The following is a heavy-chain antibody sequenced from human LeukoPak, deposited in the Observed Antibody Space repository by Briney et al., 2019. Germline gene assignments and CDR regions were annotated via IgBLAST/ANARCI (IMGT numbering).Heavy chain of an antibody. CDR1: GFTFSSYA. J-gene: IGHJ4*02. CDR2: ISGSGGST. V-gene: IGHV3-23*01. CDR3: ANLGIVGATPTFDY. Sequence: PGGSLRLSCAASGFTFSSYAMSWVRQAPGKGLEWVSAISGSGGSTYYADSVKGRFTISRDNSKNTLYLQMNSLRAEGTAVYYCANLGIVGATPTFDYWGQGTLVTVSS. D-gene: IGHD1-26*01.